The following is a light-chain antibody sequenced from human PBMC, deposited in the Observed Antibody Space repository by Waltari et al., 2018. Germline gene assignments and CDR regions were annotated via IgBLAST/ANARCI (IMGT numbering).Light chain of an antibody. CDR1: QSLLHRNGYNA. V-gene: IGKV2-28*01. Sequence: DIVLTQSPLSLPVTPGEPASTPCRSSQSLLHRNGYNALDWYLQKPGQSPQLLIYLGSNRASGVPDRFSGSASGTDFTLKISRLEAEDVGVFYCMQALQTPYTFGQGTKLEIK. J-gene: IGKJ2*01. CDR3: MQALQTPYT. CDR2: LGS.